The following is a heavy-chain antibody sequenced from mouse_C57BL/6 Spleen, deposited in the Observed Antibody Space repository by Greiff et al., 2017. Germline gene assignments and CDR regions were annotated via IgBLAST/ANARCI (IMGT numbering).Heavy chain of an antibody. V-gene: IGHV7-4*01. J-gene: IGHJ2*01. Sequence: EVKVVESGGGLVQPGASLRLSCAASGFTFTDYYMSWVRQPPGKAPEWLALLRNKANGYTTEYTASVKGRFTISRDNSQNILYLQMNTLRAEDSATYYCVKAAPNWVYFDYWGQGTTLTVSS. CDR2: LRNKANGYTT. CDR3: VKAAPNWVYFDY. CDR1: GFTFTDYY. D-gene: IGHD4-1*02.